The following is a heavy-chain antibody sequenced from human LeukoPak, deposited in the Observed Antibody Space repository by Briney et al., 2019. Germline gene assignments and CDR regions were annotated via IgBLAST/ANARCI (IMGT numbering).Heavy chain of an antibody. V-gene: IGHV3-23*01. CDR3: ARGLGVGATRALDS. J-gene: IGHJ4*02. CDR2: ISGSGGST. CDR1: GFTFSSYA. Sequence: GGSLRLSRAASGFTFSSYAMSWVRQAPGKGLEWVSVISGSGGSTFYADSVKGRFTISRDNSKNTLYLQMNSLRAEDTAVYYCARGLGVGATRALDSWGQGTLVTVSS. D-gene: IGHD1-26*01.